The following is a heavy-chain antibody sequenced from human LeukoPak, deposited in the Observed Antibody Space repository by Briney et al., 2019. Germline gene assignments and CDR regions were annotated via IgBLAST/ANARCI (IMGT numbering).Heavy chain of an antibody. CDR3: ARPRDGYNDNWFDP. Sequence: PGGSLRLSCAASGFTFSSYWMSWVRQAPGKGLEWVANIKQDGSEKYYVDSVKGRFTISRDNAKNSLYLQMNSLRAEDTAVYYCARPRDGYNDNWFDPWGQGTLVTVSS. D-gene: IGHD5-24*01. J-gene: IGHJ5*02. CDR2: IKQDGSEK. V-gene: IGHV3-7*02. CDR1: GFTFSSYW.